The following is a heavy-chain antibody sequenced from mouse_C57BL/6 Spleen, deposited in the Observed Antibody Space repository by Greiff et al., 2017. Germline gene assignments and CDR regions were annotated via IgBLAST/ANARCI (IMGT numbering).Heavy chain of an antibody. Sequence: QVQLKQPGAELVRPGSSVKLSCKASGYTFTSYWMDWVKQRPGQGLEWIGNIYPSDSETHYNQKFKDKATLTVDKSSSTAYMQLSSLTSADSAVYYCARSTYRNYEDWYFDVWGTGTTVTVSS. J-gene: IGHJ1*03. V-gene: IGHV1-61*01. CDR1: GYTFTSYW. D-gene: IGHD2-5*01. CDR3: ARSTYRNYEDWYFDV. CDR2: IYPSDSET.